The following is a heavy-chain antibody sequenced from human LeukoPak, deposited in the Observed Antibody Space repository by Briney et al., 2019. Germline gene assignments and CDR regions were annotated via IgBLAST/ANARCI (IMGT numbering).Heavy chain of an antibody. Sequence: SVKVSCKASGGXFSSYAISWVRQAPGQGLEWMGWVIPIFGTANYAQKFQGRVTIPAHESTRTAYVELRSLGSEDTAVYYCARDPVAGTNVYWGQGTLVTVSS. J-gene: IGHJ4*02. CDR2: VIPIFGTA. V-gene: IGHV1-69*01. CDR1: GGXFSSYA. D-gene: IGHD6-19*01. CDR3: ARDPVAGTNVY.